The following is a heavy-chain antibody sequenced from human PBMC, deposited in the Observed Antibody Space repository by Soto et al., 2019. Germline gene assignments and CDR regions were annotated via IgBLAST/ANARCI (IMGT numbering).Heavy chain of an antibody. CDR1: GFTFSSYW. V-gene: IGHV3-7*03. CDR3: ARGLLTAGNYYGMDV. D-gene: IGHD3-16*01. CDR2: IKQDGSEK. Sequence: GGSLRLSCAASGFTFSSYWMSWVRQAPGKGLEWVANIKQDGSEKYYVDSVKGRFTISRDNAKNSLYLQMNSLRAEDTAVYYCARGLLTAGNYYGMDVWGQGTTVTVSS. J-gene: IGHJ6*02.